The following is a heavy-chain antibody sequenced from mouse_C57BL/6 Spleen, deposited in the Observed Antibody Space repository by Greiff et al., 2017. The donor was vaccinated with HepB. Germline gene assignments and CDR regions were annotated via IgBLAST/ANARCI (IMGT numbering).Heavy chain of an antibody. V-gene: IGHV5-17*01. CDR3: ARGTMVRGYAMDY. CDR2: ISSGSSTI. J-gene: IGHJ4*01. CDR1: GFTFSDYG. D-gene: IGHD1-1*02. Sequence: EVHLVESGGGLVKPGGSLKLSCAASGFTFSDYGMHWVRQAPEKGLEWVAYISSGSSTIYYADTVKGRFTISRDNAKNTLFLQMTSLRSEDTAMYYCARGTMVRGYAMDYWGQGTSVTVSS.